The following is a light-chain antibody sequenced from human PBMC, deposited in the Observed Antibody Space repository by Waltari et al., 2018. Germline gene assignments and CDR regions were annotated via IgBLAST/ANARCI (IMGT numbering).Light chain of an antibody. J-gene: IGLJ2*01. V-gene: IGLV1-40*01. Sequence: QSVLTQPPSVSGAPGPRVTISCTGNSSNLGENYDAHLYQQLPGTAPTLLIYGNNHRPSGVPDRFSGSKSATSASLAIAGLQAEDEADYYCQSYDSSLTASVFGGGTRLTVL. CDR2: GNN. CDR1: SSNLGENYD. CDR3: QSYDSSLTASV.